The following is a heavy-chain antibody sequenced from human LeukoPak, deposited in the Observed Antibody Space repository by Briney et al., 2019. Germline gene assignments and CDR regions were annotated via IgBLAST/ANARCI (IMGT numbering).Heavy chain of an antibody. Sequence: SETLSLTCTVSGDSISNFYWNWIRQSPGKGLEWIGNIHYSGSSVYNPSLKSRGTISIDTSKKQFFLKLNSVTAADTAVYFCALAPNSNWFDFWGPGTLVTVSS. CDR3: ALAPNSNWFDF. J-gene: IGHJ5*01. CDR1: GDSISNFY. CDR2: IHYSGSS. V-gene: IGHV4-59*03. D-gene: IGHD2-8*01.